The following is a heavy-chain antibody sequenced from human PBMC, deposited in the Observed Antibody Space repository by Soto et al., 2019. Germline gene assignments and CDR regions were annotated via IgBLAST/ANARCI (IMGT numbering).Heavy chain of an antibody. D-gene: IGHD3-10*01. CDR3: ASLGFGESGDFDY. J-gene: IGHJ4*02. CDR2: INHSGST. V-gene: IGHV4-34*01. Sequence: PSETLSLTCAVYGGSFSGYYLSWIRQPPGKGLEWIGEINHSGSTNYNPSLKSRVTISVDTSKNQFSLKLSSVTAADTAVYYCASLGFGESGDFDYWGQGTLVTVSS. CDR1: GGSFSGYY.